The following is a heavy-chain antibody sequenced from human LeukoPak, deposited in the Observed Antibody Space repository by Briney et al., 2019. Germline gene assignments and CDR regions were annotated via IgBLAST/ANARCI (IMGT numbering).Heavy chain of an antibody. CDR2: IRSNSDGGTI. CDR3: ATDFYDST. CDR1: GFTFSNAW. D-gene: IGHD3-22*01. Sequence: GGSLRLSCATSGFTFSNAWMNWVRQAPGKGLEWVGRIRSNSDGGTIDYAAPVKGRFTLSRDDSKTTLYLQMNSLQTEGTAVYYCATDFYDSTWGQGTLVTVSS. V-gene: IGHV3-15*07. J-gene: IGHJ5*02.